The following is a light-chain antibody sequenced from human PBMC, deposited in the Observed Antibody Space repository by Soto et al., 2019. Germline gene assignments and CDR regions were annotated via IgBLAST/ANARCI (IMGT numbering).Light chain of an antibody. CDR3: SSYTSSSTEV. Sequence: QSALTQPASVSGSPGQSITISCTGTSTDVGGYNYVSWYQQLPGKAPKLMIYDVSNRPSGVSHRFSGSKSANAASLTISGLAAEEEADYCYSSYTSSSTEVFGSGTKLTVL. CDR2: DVS. CDR1: STDVGGYNY. J-gene: IGLJ1*01. V-gene: IGLV2-14*01.